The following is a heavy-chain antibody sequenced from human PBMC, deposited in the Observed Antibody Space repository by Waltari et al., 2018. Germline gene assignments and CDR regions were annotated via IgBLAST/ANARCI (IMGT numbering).Heavy chain of an antibody. J-gene: IGHJ4*02. CDR1: EDSFPAFY. CDR2: INPNTGVT. D-gene: IGHD4-17*01. V-gene: IGHV1-2*06. CDR3: AREGYGVTYDY. Sequence: QGQLGQSGAEVKKPGASLKVSCEASEDSFPAFYIPSVRQAPGRGLEWMGRINPNTGVTNLAESFQGRVTVTRDTSITTAYMELTRLTSDDTAMYYCAREGYGVTYDYWGQGTLVTVSS.